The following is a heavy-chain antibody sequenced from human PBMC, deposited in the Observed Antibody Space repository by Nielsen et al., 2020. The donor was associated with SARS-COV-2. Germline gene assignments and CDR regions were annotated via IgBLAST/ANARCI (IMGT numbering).Heavy chain of an antibody. Sequence: GESLKISCAASGFTFSSYGMHWVRQAPGKGLEWVAVISYDGSNKYYADSVKGRFTISRDNSKNTLYLQMNSLRAEDTAVYYCAKDGGYGGNSGGFDPWGQGTLVTVSS. CDR2: ISYDGSNK. CDR1: GFTFSSYG. J-gene: IGHJ5*02. V-gene: IGHV3-30*18. CDR3: AKDGGYGGNSGGFDP. D-gene: IGHD4-23*01.